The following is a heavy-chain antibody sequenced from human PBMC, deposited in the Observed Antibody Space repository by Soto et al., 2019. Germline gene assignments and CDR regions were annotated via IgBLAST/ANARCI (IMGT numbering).Heavy chain of an antibody. CDR1: GFTFSSYA. Sequence: TGGSLRLSCAASGFTFSSYAMHWVRQAPGKGLEWVAVISYDGSNKYYADSVKGRFTISRDNSKNTLYLQMNSLRAEDTAVYYCARELSGALIVVVPAAGFDPWGQGTLVTVSS. D-gene: IGHD2-2*01. J-gene: IGHJ5*02. V-gene: IGHV3-30-3*01. CDR3: ARELSGALIVVVPAAGFDP. CDR2: ISYDGSNK.